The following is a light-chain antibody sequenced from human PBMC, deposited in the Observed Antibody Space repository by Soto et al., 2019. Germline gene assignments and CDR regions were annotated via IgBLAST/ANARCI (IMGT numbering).Light chain of an antibody. CDR3: RQSYSTPPIT. CDR1: QSISSY. J-gene: IGKJ5*01. CDR2: AAS. Sequence: DLQMTQSPSSLSASVGDRVTITCRASQSISSYLNWYQQKPGKAPKLLIYAASSLQSRVRSKFSGSVSSTDFTLTIRRLQPEDLATYSCRQSYSTPPITSGRGARLEIK. V-gene: IGKV1-39*01.